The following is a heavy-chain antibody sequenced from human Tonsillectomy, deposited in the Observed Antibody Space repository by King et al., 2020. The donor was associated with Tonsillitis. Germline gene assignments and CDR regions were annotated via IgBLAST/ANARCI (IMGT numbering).Heavy chain of an antibody. D-gene: IGHD3-9*01. V-gene: IGHV3-23*04. J-gene: IGHJ5*02. CDR3: AIFVTLDMTGHYRVLNWFDL. Sequence: VQLVESGGGLVQPGGSLRLSCAASGFTFSSYAMSWVRQAPGKGLEWVSAISGSGGSTYYADSVKGRFTISRDNSKNTLYLQMNSLRAEDTAVYYCAIFVTLDMTGHYRVLNWFDLWGQGTLVTVSP. CDR1: GFTFSSYA. CDR2: ISGSGGST.